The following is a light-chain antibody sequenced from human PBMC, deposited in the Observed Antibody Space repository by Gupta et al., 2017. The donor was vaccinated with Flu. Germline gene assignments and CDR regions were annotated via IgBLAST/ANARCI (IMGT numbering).Light chain of an antibody. J-gene: IGKJ4*01. Sequence: GTLYLSTGERATLSCVVSQTVRSNYLAWYQQKPGQAPRLLIYGASSRATGIPDRFSGSGSGTEFTLTISRLEPEDFAVFYCQQYCSSPLSFGGGTKLEIK. CDR1: QTVRSNY. V-gene: IGKV3-20*01. CDR3: QQYCSSPLS. CDR2: GAS.